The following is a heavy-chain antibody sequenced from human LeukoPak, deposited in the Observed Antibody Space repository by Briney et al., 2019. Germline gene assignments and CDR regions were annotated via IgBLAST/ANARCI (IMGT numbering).Heavy chain of an antibody. Sequence: PSETLSLTCIVSGGSINSDYWIWIRQPPGKGLEWIGNVFHTGNTNYSPSLRSRVTISLDTSKNQFSLSLRSVTAADTAAYYCARATVTYDFWSGYPSHFDSWGQGTLVTVSS. D-gene: IGHD3-3*01. CDR3: ARATVTYDFWSGYPSHFDS. J-gene: IGHJ4*02. CDR2: VFHTGNT. V-gene: IGHV4-59*01. CDR1: GGSINSDY.